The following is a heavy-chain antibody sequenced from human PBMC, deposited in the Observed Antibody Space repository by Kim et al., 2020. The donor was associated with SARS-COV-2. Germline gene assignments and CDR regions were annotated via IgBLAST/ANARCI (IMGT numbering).Heavy chain of an antibody. Sequence: GGSLRLSCAASGFTVSSNYMSWVRQAPGKGLEWVSVIYSDGSTYYADSVKGRFTISRDNSKNTLYLQMNSLRAEDTAVYYCASCSSTHNYYYYYMDVWGKGTTVTVSS. D-gene: IGHD2-2*01. J-gene: IGHJ6*03. CDR2: IYSDGST. CDR3: ASCSSTHNYYYYYMDV. V-gene: IGHV3-66*01. CDR1: GFTVSSNY.